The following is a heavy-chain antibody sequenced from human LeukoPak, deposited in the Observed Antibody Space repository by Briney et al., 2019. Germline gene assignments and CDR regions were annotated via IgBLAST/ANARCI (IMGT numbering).Heavy chain of an antibody. Sequence: SETLSLTCTVSGGSISSGGYYWSWIRQHPGKGLEWIGYIYYSGSTYYNPSLKSRVTISVDTSKNQFSLKLSSVTAADTAVYYCAGGASREDWFDPWGQGTLVTVSS. J-gene: IGHJ5*02. D-gene: IGHD5-24*01. CDR2: IYYSGST. V-gene: IGHV4-31*03. CDR1: GGSISSGGYY. CDR3: AGGASREDWFDP.